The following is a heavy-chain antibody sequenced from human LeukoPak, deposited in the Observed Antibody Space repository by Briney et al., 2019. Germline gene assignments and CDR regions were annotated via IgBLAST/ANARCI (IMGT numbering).Heavy chain of an antibody. CDR1: GGSISSYY. CDR3: ATVSSRKRMYLDSYYYYGMDV. V-gene: IGHV4-59*01. CDR2: IYYSGNT. D-gene: IGHD6-13*01. J-gene: IGHJ6*02. Sequence: SETLSLTCTVSGGSISSYYWSWIRQPPGKGLEWIGYIYYSGNTNYNPSLKSRVTISVDTSKNQFSLKLSSVTAADTAVYYCATVSSRKRMYLDSYYYYGMDVWGQGSTVTVSS.